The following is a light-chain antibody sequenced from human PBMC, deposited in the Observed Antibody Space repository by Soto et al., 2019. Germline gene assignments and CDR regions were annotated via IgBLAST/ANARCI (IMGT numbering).Light chain of an antibody. Sequence: QSALTQPASVSGSPGQSITISCTGTSSDIGTYNYVSWYQQHPGKVPKLMIYEVSNRPSGVSNRFSGSKSGNTASLAISGLQAEDEADYHCSSYTTSSTQVFGGGTKLTVL. J-gene: IGLJ3*02. CDR1: SSDIGTYNY. CDR2: EVS. CDR3: SSYTTSSTQV. V-gene: IGLV2-14*01.